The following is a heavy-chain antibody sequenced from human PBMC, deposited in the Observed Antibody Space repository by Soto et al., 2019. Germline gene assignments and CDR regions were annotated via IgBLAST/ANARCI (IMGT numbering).Heavy chain of an antibody. V-gene: IGHV4-30-2*01. Sequence: PSETLSLTCAVSGGSISSGGYSWSWIRQPPGKGLEWIGYIYHSGSTNYNPSLKSRVTISVDTSKNQFSLKLTSVTAADTAVYYCARLRFGAFTDFDYWGQRALVTVSS. J-gene: IGHJ4*02. CDR3: ARLRFGAFTDFDY. CDR2: IYHSGST. CDR1: GGSISSGGYS. D-gene: IGHD3-16*01.